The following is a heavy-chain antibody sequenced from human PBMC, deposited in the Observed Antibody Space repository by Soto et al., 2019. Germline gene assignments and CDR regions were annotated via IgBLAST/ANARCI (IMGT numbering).Heavy chain of an antibody. CDR3: AKGQYSGSYLHAFDI. J-gene: IGHJ3*02. V-gene: IGHV3-23*01. CDR1: GFTFSDHY. Sequence: PGGSLRLSCAASGFTFSDHYMSWIRQAPGKGLEWVSAISGSGGSTYYADSVKGRFTISRDNSKNTLYLQMNSLRAEDTAVYYCAKGQYSGSYLHAFDIWGQGTMVTVSS. CDR2: ISGSGGST. D-gene: IGHD1-26*01.